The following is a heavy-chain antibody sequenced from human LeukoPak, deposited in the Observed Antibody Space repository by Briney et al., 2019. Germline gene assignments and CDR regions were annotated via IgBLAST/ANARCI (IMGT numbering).Heavy chain of an antibody. CDR3: ARGHPAPLYGLDY. D-gene: IGHD2-8*01. CDR1: GFTFSSYW. J-gene: IGHJ4*02. V-gene: IGHV3-74*01. Sequence: GGSLRLSCAASGFTFSSYWMHWVRQAPGKGLVWVSRINSDGSSTSYADSVKGRFTISRDNAKNTLYLQMNSLRAEDTAVYYCARGHPAPLYGLDYWGQGTLVTVSS. CDR2: INSDGSST.